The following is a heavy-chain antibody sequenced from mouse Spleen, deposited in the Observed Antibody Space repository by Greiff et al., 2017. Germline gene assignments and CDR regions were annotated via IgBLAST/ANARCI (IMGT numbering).Heavy chain of an antibody. CDR1: GFSFNTYA. V-gene: IGHV10-1*01. J-gene: IGHJ3*01. D-gene: IGHD2-2*01. CDR2: IRSKSNNYAT. CDR3: VGGYDGFAY. Sequence: GGGLVQPKGSLKLSCAASGFSFNTYAMNWVRQAPGKGLEWVARIRSKSNNYATYYADSVKDRFTISRDDSESMLYLQMNNLKTEDTAMYYCVGGYDGFAYWGQGTLVTVSA.